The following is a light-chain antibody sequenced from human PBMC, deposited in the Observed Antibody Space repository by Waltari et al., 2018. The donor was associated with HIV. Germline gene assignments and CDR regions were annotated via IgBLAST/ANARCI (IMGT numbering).Light chain of an antibody. J-gene: IGLJ3*02. V-gene: IGLV1-44*01. CDR1: SSNIGSNA. CDR3: AAWDDSLNGPL. Sequence: QSVLTQPPSASGTPGQRVTISCSGSSSNIGSNAVNWYQQVPGTAPKLLIFSDNQRPSGVPDRFSGSKSGTSASLAIGGLQSEDEANYYCAAWDDSLNGPLFGGGTKLTVL. CDR2: SDN.